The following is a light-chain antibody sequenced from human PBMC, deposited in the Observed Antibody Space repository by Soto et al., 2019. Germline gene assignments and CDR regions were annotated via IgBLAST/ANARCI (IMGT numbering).Light chain of an antibody. CDR2: DAS. J-gene: IGKJ1*01. CDR1: QDISNY. Sequence: DIQMTQSPSSLSASVGDRVTITCQASQDISNYLNWYQQKPGKAPKLLIYDASNLETGVPARFSGSGSGTDFTFTISSLQPEDIASYYCQQYDNLLTWTFGQGTKGEIK. V-gene: IGKV1-33*01. CDR3: QQYDNLLTWT.